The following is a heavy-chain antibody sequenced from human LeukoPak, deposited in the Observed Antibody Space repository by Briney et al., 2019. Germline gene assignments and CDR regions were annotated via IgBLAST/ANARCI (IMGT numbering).Heavy chain of an antibody. J-gene: IGHJ4*02. CDR1: GYSFISYW. CDR2: IYPGDSDT. Sequence: GESLKISCKGSGYSFISYWIGWVRQMPGKGLEWMGIIYPGDSDTRYSPPFQGQVIISADKSISTAYLQWSSLKASDTAMYYCARAPARYGSGSYTHYFDYWGQGTLVTVSS. CDR3: ARAPARYGSGSYTHYFDY. V-gene: IGHV5-51*01. D-gene: IGHD3-10*01.